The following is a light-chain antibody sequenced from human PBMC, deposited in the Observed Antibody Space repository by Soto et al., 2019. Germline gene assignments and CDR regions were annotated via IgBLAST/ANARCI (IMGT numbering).Light chain of an antibody. CDR1: QSFSSN. Sequence: EIVRTQSPATLSVSPGERATLSCRASQSFSSNLAWYQQKPGQAPRLLIYGASTRATGIPARVSGSGSGTEFTLTIRGLQSEDFAVYYCEQYNYWPPMYTFGQGTKLEIK. CDR3: EQYNYWPPMYT. CDR2: GAS. J-gene: IGKJ2*01. V-gene: IGKV3-15*01.